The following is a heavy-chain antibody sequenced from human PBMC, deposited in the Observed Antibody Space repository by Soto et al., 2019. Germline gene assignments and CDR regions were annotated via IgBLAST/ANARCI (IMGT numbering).Heavy chain of an antibody. J-gene: IGHJ4*02. CDR3: ARGSGADYYFDY. V-gene: IGHV1-18*01. CDR2: ISSYNGNT. Sequence: QVQLVQSGAEVKKPGASVKVSCKASGYSFTTYGITWVRQAPGQGLQWMGWISSYNGNTNYAQKSQGRVTMTTDTSTSTAYMELRSLRSDDTAVYYCARGSGADYYFDYWGQGTLVTVSS. CDR1: GYSFTTYG. D-gene: IGHD3-10*01.